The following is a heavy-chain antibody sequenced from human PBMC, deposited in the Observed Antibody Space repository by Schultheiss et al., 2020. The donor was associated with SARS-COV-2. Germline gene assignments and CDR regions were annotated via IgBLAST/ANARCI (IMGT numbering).Heavy chain of an antibody. CDR1: GGSISSYY. CDR3: ARDPGYYYGSGNVGWYFDL. J-gene: IGHJ2*01. V-gene: IGHV4-59*12. Sequence: SETLSLTCTVSGGSISSYYWSWIRQPPGKGLEWIGYIYYSGSTNYNPSLKSRVTISVDTSKNQFSLKLSSVTAADTAVYYCARDPGYYYGSGNVGWYFDLWGRGTLVTVSS. CDR2: IYYSGST. D-gene: IGHD3-10*01.